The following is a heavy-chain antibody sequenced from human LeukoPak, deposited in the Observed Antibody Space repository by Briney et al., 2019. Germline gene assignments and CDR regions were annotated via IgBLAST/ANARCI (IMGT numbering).Heavy chain of an antibody. Sequence: SETLSLTCTVSGGSISSGSYYWSWIRQPAGKGLEWIGRIYTSGSTNYNPSLKSRVTISVDTSKNQFSLKLSSVTAADTAVYYCAGERQQLVRYFDYWGQGTLVTVSS. CDR3: AGERQQLVRYFDY. CDR1: GGSISSGSYY. D-gene: IGHD6-13*01. CDR2: IYTSGST. V-gene: IGHV4-61*02. J-gene: IGHJ4*02.